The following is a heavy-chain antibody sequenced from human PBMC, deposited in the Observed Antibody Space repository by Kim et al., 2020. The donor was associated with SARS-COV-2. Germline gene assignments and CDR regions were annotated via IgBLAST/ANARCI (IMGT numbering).Heavy chain of an antibody. D-gene: IGHD4-17*01. Sequence: SVKVSCQASGGTFSSYAISWVRQAPGQGLEWMGGIIPIFGTANYAQKFQGRVTITADESTSTAYMELSSLRSEDTTVYYCASWTTPADYYYGMDVWGQGTTVTVSS. V-gene: IGHV1-69*13. CDR3: ASWTTPADYYYGMDV. CDR1: GGTFSSYA. CDR2: IIPIFGTA. J-gene: IGHJ6*02.